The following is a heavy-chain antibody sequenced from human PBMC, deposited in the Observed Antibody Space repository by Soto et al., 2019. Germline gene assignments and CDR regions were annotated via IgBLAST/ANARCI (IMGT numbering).Heavy chain of an antibody. Sequence: EVQLVESGGGLVQPGGSLRLSCAATGFTFSTYWMHWVRQGPGKGLVWVSRISTDGSSTTYADPVKGRFTISRDNAKNTRYLQMNSLRAEDTAVYYCARATGSNHPFDYWGQGSLVTVSS. J-gene: IGHJ4*02. D-gene: IGHD2-2*01. CDR2: ISTDGSST. CDR1: GFTFSTYW. CDR3: ARATGSNHPFDY. V-gene: IGHV3-74*01.